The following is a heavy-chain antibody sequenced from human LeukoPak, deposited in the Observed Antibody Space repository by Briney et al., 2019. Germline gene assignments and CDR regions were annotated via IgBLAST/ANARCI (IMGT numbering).Heavy chain of an antibody. CDR1: GFTVSTNY. CDR2: IYSGGSI. CDR3: AKNSDSSGTYFHH. D-gene: IGHD3-22*01. V-gene: IGHV3-53*01. Sequence: GGSLRLSCAASGFTVSTNYMSWVRQAPGKGLEWVSIIYSGGSIYYADSVKGRFTISRDSFKNSLYLQMNSMRAEDTALYYCAKNSDSSGTYFHHWGQGTLVTVSS. J-gene: IGHJ4*02.